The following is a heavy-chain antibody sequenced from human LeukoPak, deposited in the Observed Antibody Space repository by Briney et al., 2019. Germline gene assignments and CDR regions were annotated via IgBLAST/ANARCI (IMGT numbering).Heavy chain of an antibody. CDR1: GFTFSTNW. J-gene: IGHJ4*02. Sequence: GGSLRLSCATSGFTFSTNWMSWVRQVPGKGLEWVATINPDGSARYYVDSVKGRFSISRDNAKNSLYLQMNSLRAEDTALYYCASGYSYGIDYWGQGTLVTVSS. D-gene: IGHD5-18*01. V-gene: IGHV3-7*03. CDR2: INPDGSAR. CDR3: ASGYSYGIDY.